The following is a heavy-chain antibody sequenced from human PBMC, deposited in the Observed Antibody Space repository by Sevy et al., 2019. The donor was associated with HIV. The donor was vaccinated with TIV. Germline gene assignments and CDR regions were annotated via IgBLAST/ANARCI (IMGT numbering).Heavy chain of an antibody. J-gene: IGHJ4*02. CDR3: AKGLRECEVQGAFDY. Sequence: GGSLRLSCAASGFSFSDFAMNWVRQAPGKGLEWVSVLSGSGGNTFYADSVKGRFTISRDNSKNTMYLQMNNLRAEDTAIYYCAKGLRECEVQGAFDYWGQGTLVTVSS. V-gene: IGHV3-23*01. CDR1: GFSFSDFA. D-gene: IGHD3-10*01. CDR2: LSGSGGNT.